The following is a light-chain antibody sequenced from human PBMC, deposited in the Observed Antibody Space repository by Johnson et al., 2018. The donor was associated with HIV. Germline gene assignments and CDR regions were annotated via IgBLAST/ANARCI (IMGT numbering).Light chain of an antibody. CDR2: ENN. J-gene: IGLJ1*01. V-gene: IGLV1-51*02. CDR3: GSWDNTLSVFV. CDR1: SSNIGNNY. Sequence: QSVFTQPPSVSAAPGQKVTISCSGSSSNIGNNYVSWYQQLPGTAPKLLIYENNKRPSGIPDRFSGSKSGTSATLDITGLQTGDEGDYCCGSWDNTLSVFVFGAVTKVTVL.